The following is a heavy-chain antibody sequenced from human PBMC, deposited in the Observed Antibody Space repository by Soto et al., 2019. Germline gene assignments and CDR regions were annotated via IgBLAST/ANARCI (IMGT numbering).Heavy chain of an antibody. D-gene: IGHD3-9*01. CDR1: GFTFSDYY. Sequence: QVQLVESGGGLVKPGGSLRLSCAASGFTFSDYYMSWIRQAPGKGLEWVSYISSSGSTIYYADSVKGRFTISRDNAKNSLYLQMNSLRAEDTAVYYCARTSDYDILTGYYRVGYDYFDYWGQGTLVTVSS. V-gene: IGHV3-11*01. CDR3: ARTSDYDILTGYYRVGYDYFDY. J-gene: IGHJ4*02. CDR2: ISSSGSTI.